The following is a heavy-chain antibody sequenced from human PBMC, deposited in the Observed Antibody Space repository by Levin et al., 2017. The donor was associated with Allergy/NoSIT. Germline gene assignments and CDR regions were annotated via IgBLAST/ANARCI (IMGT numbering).Heavy chain of an antibody. J-gene: IGHJ4*02. CDR3: ARREYCSGGSCYGY. V-gene: IGHV4-39*01. CDR2: IYYSGST. D-gene: IGHD2-15*01. CDR1: GGSISSSSYY. Sequence: SETLFLTCTVSGGSISSSSYYWGWIRQPPGKGLEWIGSIYYSGSTYYNPSLKSRVTISVDTSKNQFSLKLSSVTAADTAVYYCARREYCSGGSCYGYWGQGTLVTVSS.